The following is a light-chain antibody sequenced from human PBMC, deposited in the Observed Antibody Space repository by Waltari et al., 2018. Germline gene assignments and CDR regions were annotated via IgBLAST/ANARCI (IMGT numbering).Light chain of an antibody. CDR2: EAS. CDR1: QNINKW. V-gene: IGKV1-5*01. CDR3: QQYDYYVT. J-gene: IGKJ5*01. Sequence: DIQMTQSPSTLSASVGDRVPIPCRASQNINKWLAWYQQKPGKAPKLLSSEASTLETGVPLRFSGSGSATEFTLTISSLQPDDFATYYCQQYDYYVTFGQGTRLEIK.